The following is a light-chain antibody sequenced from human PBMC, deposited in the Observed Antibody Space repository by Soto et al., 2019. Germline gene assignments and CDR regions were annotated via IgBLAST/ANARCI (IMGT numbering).Light chain of an antibody. J-gene: IGKJ4*01. Sequence: EIVMTQSPATLSVSPGERATLSCRASQSVSANLAWYQQKPGHAPSRLIFGASVRATGIQARFSGSGSGTEFTLTISSLQSEDFAVYSCQQYNNWPPLTFGGGTKLEIK. V-gene: IGKV3-15*01. CDR2: GAS. CDR3: QQYNNWPPLT. CDR1: QSVSAN.